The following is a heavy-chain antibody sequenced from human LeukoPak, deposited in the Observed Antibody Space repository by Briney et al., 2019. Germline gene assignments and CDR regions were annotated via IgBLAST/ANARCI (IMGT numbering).Heavy chain of an antibody. CDR3: AREWSGYSFDY. D-gene: IGHD5-18*01. V-gene: IGHV3-30*03. Sequence: GGSLRLSCAGSGFTFSTFGMHWVCQAPGKGLEWVAVISNDGTIKYYSNSVTGRFTVSRDNSKNTVYLQMNSLRAEDTAVYYCAREWSGYSFDYWGQGALVAVSS. CDR1: GFTFSTFG. J-gene: IGHJ4*02. CDR2: ISNDGTIK.